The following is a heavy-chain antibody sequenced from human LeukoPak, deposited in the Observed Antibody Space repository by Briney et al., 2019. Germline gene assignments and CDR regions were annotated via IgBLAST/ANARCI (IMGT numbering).Heavy chain of an antibody. CDR2: IYTSGST. J-gene: IGHJ4*02. CDR3: ARYGKYSSSWFRSFDY. Sequence: PSETLSLTCTVSGGSISSYYWSWIRQPAGKGLEWIGRIYTSGSTNYNPSLKSRVTMSVDTSKNQFSLKLSSVTAADTAVYYCARYGKYSSSWFRSFDYWGQGTLVTVSS. V-gene: IGHV4-4*07. D-gene: IGHD6-13*01. CDR1: GGSISSYY.